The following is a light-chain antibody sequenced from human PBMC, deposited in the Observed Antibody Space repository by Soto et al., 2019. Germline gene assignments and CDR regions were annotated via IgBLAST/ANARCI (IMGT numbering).Light chain of an antibody. J-gene: IGKJ5*01. V-gene: IGKV3-11*01. CDR3: QQGGT. Sequence: EIVLTQSPATLSLSPGERATLSCRASQSVSSYLAWYQQKPGQAPRLLIYDASNRATGIPARFSGSGSGTDCTLTISSLEPKDFAVYYCQQGGTFGQGTRLEIK. CDR1: QSVSSY. CDR2: DAS.